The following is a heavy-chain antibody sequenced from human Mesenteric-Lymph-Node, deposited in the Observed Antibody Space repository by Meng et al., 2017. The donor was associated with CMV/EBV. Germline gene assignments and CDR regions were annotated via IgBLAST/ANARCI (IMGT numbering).Heavy chain of an antibody. CDR2: IYYSGST. D-gene: IGHD3-3*01. CDR3: ARDDFWGAYRRGFYFDS. Sequence: SETLSLTCTVSGGSISSSSYYWGWIRQPPGKGLEWIGSIYYSGSTYYNPSLKSRVTISVDTSKNQFSLNLSSVTAADTALYYCARDDFWGAYRRGFYFDSWGQGTLVTVSS. J-gene: IGHJ4*02. CDR1: GGSISSSSYY. V-gene: IGHV4-39*07.